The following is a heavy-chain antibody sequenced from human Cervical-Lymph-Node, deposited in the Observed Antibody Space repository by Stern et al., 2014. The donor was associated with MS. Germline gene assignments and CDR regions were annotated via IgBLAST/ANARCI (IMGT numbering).Heavy chain of an antibody. V-gene: IGHV4-59*08. CDR2: IYYSGDT. CDR1: GGSISSYY. J-gene: IGHJ4*02. D-gene: IGHD4-17*01. Sequence: HVQLVESGPGLVKPSETLSLTCTVSGGSISSYYWSWIRPPPGKGLEWIGYIYYSGDTNYNPSLKSRVTISDDTSKNQVSLRLSSGPAADTAVYYCARRTRGGNYYGDYWAGHFDYWGQGTLVTVSS. CDR3: ARRTRGGNYYGDYWAGHFDY.